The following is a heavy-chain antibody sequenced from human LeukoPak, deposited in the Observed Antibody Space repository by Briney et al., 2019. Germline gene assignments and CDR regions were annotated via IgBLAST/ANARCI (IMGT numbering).Heavy chain of an antibody. CDR2: INPNSGGT. Sequence: GASVKVSCKASGYTFTSYDINWVRQAPGQGLEWMGWINPNSGGTNYAQKFQGRVTMTRDTSISTAYMELSRLRSDDTAVYYCARAEVVAPFDYWGQGTLVTVSS. CDR3: ARAEVVAPFDY. D-gene: IGHD2-15*01. V-gene: IGHV1-2*02. J-gene: IGHJ4*02. CDR1: GYTFTSYD.